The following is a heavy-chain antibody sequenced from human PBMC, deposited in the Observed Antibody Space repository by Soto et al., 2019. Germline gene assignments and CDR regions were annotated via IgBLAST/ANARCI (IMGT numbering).Heavy chain of an antibody. D-gene: IGHD6-19*01. Sequence: PGGSLRLSCAASGFTFSSYAMSWVRQAPGKGLEWVSGISGSGGSTYYADSAKGRFTISRDNSKNTLYLQMNSLRAEDTAVYYCAKAGGYSSGYIYYWGRGTLVTVSS. CDR2: ISGSGGST. J-gene: IGHJ4*02. CDR1: GFTFSSYA. CDR3: AKAGGYSSGYIYY. V-gene: IGHV3-23*01.